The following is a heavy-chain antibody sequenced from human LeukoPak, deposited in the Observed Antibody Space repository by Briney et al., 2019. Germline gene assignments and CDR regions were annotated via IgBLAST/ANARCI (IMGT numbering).Heavy chain of an antibody. V-gene: IGHV3-33*01. CDR1: GFTFSSYD. D-gene: IGHD1/OR15-1a*01. Sequence: GGSLRLSCAASGFTFSSYDMHWVRRAPGKGLEWVASIWHDGNRKYHADSVEGRFTISRDNSKNTVYVQMNSLGADDTAVYYCTRAAGITGTSRDNWFDPWGQGTLVIVSS. CDR2: IWHDGNRK. J-gene: IGHJ5*02. CDR3: TRAAGITGTSRDNWFDP.